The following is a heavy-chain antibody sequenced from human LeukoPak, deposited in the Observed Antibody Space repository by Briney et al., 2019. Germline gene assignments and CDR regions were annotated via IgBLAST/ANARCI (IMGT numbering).Heavy chain of an antibody. Sequence: SETLSLTCTISGTSITSGSYFWSWIRQPAGNELEWLGLIYSSGRTNYNPSLKSRVTMSVDTSKNQFSLKLSSVTAADTAVYYCARNSPRLSGARGLYYFDYWGQGTLVTVSS. V-gene: IGHV4-61*02. CDR3: ARNSPRLSGARGLYYFDY. D-gene: IGHD4/OR15-4a*01. J-gene: IGHJ4*02. CDR2: IYSSGRT. CDR1: GTSITSGSYF.